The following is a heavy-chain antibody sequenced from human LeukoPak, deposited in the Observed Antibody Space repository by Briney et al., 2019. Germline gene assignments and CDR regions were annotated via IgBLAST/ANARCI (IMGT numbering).Heavy chain of an antibody. J-gene: IGHJ5*02. V-gene: IGHV4-34*01. CDR3: ARGEWELRFDP. CDR1: GGSFSGYY. CDR2: INKSGNT. D-gene: IGHD1-26*01. Sequence: PSETLSLTCAVYGGSFSGYYWSWIRQPPGKGLEWIGEINKSGNTNYNPSHKSRATISVDTSKNQFSLKLSSVTAADTAVYYCARGEWELRFDPWGHRTLRTVSS.